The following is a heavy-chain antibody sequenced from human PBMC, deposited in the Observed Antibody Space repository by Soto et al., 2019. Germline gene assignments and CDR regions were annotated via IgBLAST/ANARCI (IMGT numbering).Heavy chain of an antibody. Sequence: QVPMVQSGAEVKKPGASVKVSCKASGYTFTSYGISWVRQAPGQGLEWMGGISAYNGNTNYAQKLQGRVTMTTDTSTSTAYMELRSLRSDDTAVYYCARSPPSSSSYVSDYWGQGTLVTVSS. CDR1: GYTFTSYG. CDR2: ISAYNGNT. D-gene: IGHD6-6*01. CDR3: ARSPPSSSSYVSDY. V-gene: IGHV1-18*01. J-gene: IGHJ4*02.